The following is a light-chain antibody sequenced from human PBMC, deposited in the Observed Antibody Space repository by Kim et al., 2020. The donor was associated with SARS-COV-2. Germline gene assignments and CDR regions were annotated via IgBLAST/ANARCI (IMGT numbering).Light chain of an antibody. V-gene: IGLV10-54*04. CDR1: TNNVGNRG. CDR3: SAWDSSLSAWV. J-gene: IGLJ3*02. Sequence: RHTATLTCTGNTNNVGNRGAAWLQQHQGHPPRLLSYRNTNRPSGISERFSASRSGNTASLTITGLQPEDEADYYCSAWDSSLSAWVFGGGTQLTVL. CDR2: RNT.